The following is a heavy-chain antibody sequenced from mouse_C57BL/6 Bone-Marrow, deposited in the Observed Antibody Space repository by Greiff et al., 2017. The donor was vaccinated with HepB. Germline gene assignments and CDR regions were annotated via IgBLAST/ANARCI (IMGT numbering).Heavy chain of an antibody. V-gene: IGHV1-69*01. D-gene: IGHD1-1*01. CDR3: ARWGGSSTRDVDY. J-gene: IGHJ2*01. CDR2: IDPSDSYP. Sequence: QVQLQQPGAELVMPGASVKLSCKASGYTFTSYWMHWVKQRPGQGLEWIGEIDPSDSYPNYNQKFKGKSTLTVDKSSSTAYMQLSSLTSEDSAVYYCARWGGSSTRDVDYWGQGTTLTVSS. CDR1: GYTFTSYW.